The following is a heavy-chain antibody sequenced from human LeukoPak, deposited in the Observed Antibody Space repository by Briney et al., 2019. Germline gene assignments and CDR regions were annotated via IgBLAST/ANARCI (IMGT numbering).Heavy chain of an antibody. CDR2: ISGDGGST. CDR3: AIPDITMFRGVIDATV. Sequence: GGSLRLSCAASGFTLDDYTMHSVRQAPGKGLEWVSLISGDGGSTYYADSVKGRFTISRDNSKNSLYLQMNSLRTEDAALYYCAIPDITMFRGVIDATVWGQGTTVTVSS. J-gene: IGHJ6*02. CDR1: GFTLDDYT. V-gene: IGHV3-43*02. D-gene: IGHD3-10*01.